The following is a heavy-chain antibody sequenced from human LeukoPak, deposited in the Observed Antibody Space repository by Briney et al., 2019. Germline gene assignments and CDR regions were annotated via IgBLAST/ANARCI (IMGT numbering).Heavy chain of an antibody. CDR2: INPNSGGT. Sequence: ASVKVSCKASGYTFTGYYMHWVRQAPGQGLEWMGWINPNSGGTNYAQKFQGRVTITRDTSISTAYMELSRLRSDDTAVYYCARVGARITMVRGGINKYYFDYWGQGTLVTVSS. V-gene: IGHV1-2*02. CDR1: GYTFTGYY. CDR3: ARVGARITMVRGGINKYYFDY. J-gene: IGHJ4*02. D-gene: IGHD3-10*01.